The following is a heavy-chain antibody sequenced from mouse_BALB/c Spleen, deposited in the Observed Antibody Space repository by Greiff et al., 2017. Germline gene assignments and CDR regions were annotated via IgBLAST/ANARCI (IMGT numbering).Heavy chain of an antibody. CDR2: INPSSGYT. J-gene: IGHJ3*01. Sequence: VQLQQSAAELARPGASVKMSCKASGYTFTSYTMHWVKQRPGQGLEWIGYINPSSGYTEYNQKFKDKTTLTADKSSSTAYMQLSSLTSEDSAVYYCARWGDGYLFAYWGQGTLVTVSA. CDR1: GYTFTSYT. V-gene: IGHV1-4*02. CDR3: ARWGDGYLFAY. D-gene: IGHD2-3*01.